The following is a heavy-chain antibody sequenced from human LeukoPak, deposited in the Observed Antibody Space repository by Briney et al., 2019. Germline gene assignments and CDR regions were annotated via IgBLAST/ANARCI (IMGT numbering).Heavy chain of an antibody. V-gene: IGHV4-34*01. CDR2: INHSGST. CDR1: GGSFSGYY. D-gene: IGHD3-10*01. Sequence: PSETLSLTCAVYGGSFSGYYWSWIRQPPGKGLEWIGEINHSGSTNYNPSLKSRVTISVDTSKNQFSLKLSSVTAADTAVYYCARGNYTFVDYWGQGTLVTVSS. CDR3: ARGNYTFVDY. J-gene: IGHJ4*02.